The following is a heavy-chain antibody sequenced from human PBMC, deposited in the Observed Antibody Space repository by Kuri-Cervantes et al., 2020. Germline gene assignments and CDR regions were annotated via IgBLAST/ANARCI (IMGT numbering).Heavy chain of an antibody. CDR3: ARQLRYFDWSPPDAFDI. CDR1: GFTFSSYW. CDR2: INSDGSST. J-gene: IGHJ3*02. Sequence: GESLKISCAASGFTFSSYWMHWVRQAPGKGLVWVSRINSDGSSTSYADSVKGRFTTSRDNAKNTLYLQMNSLRAEDTAVYYCARQLRYFDWSPPDAFDIWGQGTMVTVSS. D-gene: IGHD3-9*01. V-gene: IGHV3-74*01.